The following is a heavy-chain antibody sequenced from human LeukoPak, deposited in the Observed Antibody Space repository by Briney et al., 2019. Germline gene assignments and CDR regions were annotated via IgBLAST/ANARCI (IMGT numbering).Heavy chain of an antibody. V-gene: IGHV3-30-3*01. Sequence: GGSLRLSCAASGFTFSSYAMHWVRQAPGKGLEWVAVISYDGSNKYYADSVKGRFTISRDNSKNTLYLQMNSLRAEDTAVYYCARDSYFITMIVVVIRHYYYGMDVWGQGTTVTVSS. D-gene: IGHD3-22*01. CDR1: GFTFSSYA. J-gene: IGHJ6*02. CDR2: ISYDGSNK. CDR3: ARDSYFITMIVVVIRHYYYGMDV.